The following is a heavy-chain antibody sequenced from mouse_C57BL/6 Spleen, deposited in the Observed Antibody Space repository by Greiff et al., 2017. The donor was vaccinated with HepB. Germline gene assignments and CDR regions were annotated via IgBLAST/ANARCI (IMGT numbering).Heavy chain of an antibody. CDR1: GYTFPSYW. CDR2: IYPSDSET. Sequence: QVQLQQPGAELVRPGSSVKLSCKASGYTFPSYWLDWVKQRHGQGLEWIGNIYPSDSETHYNQKFKDKATLTVDKSSSTAYMQLSSLTSEDSAVYYCAIVGDNSGSGGFADCGEGTPVTVSA. V-gene: IGHV1-61*01. CDR3: AIVGDNSGSGGFAD. J-gene: IGHJ3*01. D-gene: IGHD3-2*02.